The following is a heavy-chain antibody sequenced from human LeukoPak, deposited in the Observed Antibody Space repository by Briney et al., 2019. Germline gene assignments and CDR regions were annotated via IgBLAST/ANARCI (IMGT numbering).Heavy chain of an antibody. V-gene: IGHV1-18*01. D-gene: IGHD6-19*01. CDR3: ASVGIAVAGTGADY. J-gene: IGHJ4*02. CDR1: GYTFTSYG. CDR2: ISAYNGNT. Sequence: ASVKVSCKASGYTFTSYGISWVRQAPGQGLEWMGWISAYNGNTNYSQKFQGRVTITRDTSASTAYMELSSLRSEDTAVYYCASVGIAVAGTGADYWGQGTLVTVSS.